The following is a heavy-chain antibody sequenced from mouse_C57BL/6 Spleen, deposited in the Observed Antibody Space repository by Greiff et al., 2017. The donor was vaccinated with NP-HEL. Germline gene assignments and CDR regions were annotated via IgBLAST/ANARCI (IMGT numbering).Heavy chain of an antibody. Sequence: EVQLVESGAELVKPGASVKLSCTASGFNIKDYYMHWVKQRTEQGLEWIGRIDPEDGETKYAPTFQGKATITADTSSNTAYLQLSSLTSEDTAVYYCAREGVVAHWDFEVWGTGTTVTVPS. J-gene: IGHJ1*03. CDR3: AREGVVAHWDFEV. D-gene: IGHD1-1*01. CDR2: IDPEDGET. V-gene: IGHV14-2*01. CDR1: GFNIKDYY.